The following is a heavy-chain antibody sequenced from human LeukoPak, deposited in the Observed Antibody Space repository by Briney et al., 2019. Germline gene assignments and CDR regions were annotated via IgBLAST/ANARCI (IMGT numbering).Heavy chain of an antibody. V-gene: IGHV3-74*01. J-gene: IGHJ4*02. CDR1: GFTFETYW. Sequence: GGSLRLSCAASGFTFETYWIHWVRQAPGKGLVWVSCINGYGSTTNYADSVRGRFTISRDNAKNTLYLQMNSLRAEDTAVYYCARDEPTVTTGPPVGSWGQGTLVTVSS. D-gene: IGHD4-17*01. CDR2: INGYGSTT. CDR3: ARDEPTVTTGPPVGS.